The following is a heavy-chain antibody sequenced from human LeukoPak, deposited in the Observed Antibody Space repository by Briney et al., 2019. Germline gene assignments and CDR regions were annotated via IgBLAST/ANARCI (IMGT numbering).Heavy chain of an antibody. J-gene: IGHJ4*02. CDR3: AKDLESGSITIFGVVISFDY. CDR2: ISGSGGST. CDR1: GFIFSNSW. Sequence: GGSLRLSCAASGFIFSNSWMTWVRQAPGKGLEWVSAISGSGGSTYYADSVKGRFTISRDNSKNTLYLQMNSLRAEDTAVYYCAKDLESGSITIFGVVISFDYWGQGTLVTVSS. D-gene: IGHD3-3*01. V-gene: IGHV3-23*01.